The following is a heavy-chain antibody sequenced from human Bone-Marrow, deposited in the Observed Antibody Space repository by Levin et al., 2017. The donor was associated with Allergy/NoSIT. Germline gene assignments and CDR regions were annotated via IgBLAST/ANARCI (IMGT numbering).Heavy chain of an antibody. CDR1: GFTFSSYS. D-gene: IGHD3-22*01. V-gene: IGHV3-21*01. CDR3: ARDRSGYYKDAFDI. J-gene: IGHJ3*02. CDR2: ISSSSSYI. Sequence: GGSLRLSCAASGFTFSSYSMNWVRQAPGKGLEWVSSISSSSSYIYYADSVKGRFTISRDNAKNSLYLQMNSLRAEDTAVYYCARDRSGYYKDAFDIWGQGTMVTVSS.